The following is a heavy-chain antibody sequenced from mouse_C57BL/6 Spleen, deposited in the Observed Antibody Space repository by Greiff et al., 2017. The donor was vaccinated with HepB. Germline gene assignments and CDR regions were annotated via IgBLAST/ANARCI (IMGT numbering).Heavy chain of an antibody. D-gene: IGHD3-3*01. CDR1: GYTFTDYN. CDR2: INPNNGGT. Sequence: VQLQQSGPELVKPGASVKIPRKASGYTFTDYNMDWVKQSHGKSLEWIGDINPNNGGTIYNQKFKGKATLTVDKSSSTAYMELRSLTSEDTAVYYCARGGLGPFAYWGQGTLVTVSA. V-gene: IGHV1-18*01. CDR3: ARGGLGPFAY. J-gene: IGHJ3*01.